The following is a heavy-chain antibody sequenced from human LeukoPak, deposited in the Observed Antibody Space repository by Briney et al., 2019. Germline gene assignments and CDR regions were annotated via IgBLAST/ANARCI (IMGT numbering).Heavy chain of an antibody. D-gene: IGHD6-13*01. CDR2: IYYSEST. CDR3: ARQWGIAAAGT. CDR1: GDSISSSSYY. V-gene: IGHV4-39*01. Sequence: SDTLSLPCTVSGDSISSSSYYGGWIPRPRGEGVGWYRRIYYSESTYYNPSLKSRVTISVDTSKNQFSLKLSSVTAADTAVYYCARQWGIAAAGTWSQGTLVTVSS. J-gene: IGHJ4*02.